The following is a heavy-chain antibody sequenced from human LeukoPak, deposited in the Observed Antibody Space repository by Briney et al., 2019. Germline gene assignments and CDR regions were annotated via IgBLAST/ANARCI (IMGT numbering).Heavy chain of an antibody. CDR2: IYYSGST. CDR3: ARSGSYNWYFDL. Sequence: SETLSLTCTVSGGSITNYYGSWIRQPPGKGLEWIGYIYYSGSTNYNPSLKSRVTISVDTSKNQFSLKLTSVTAADTAVYYCARSGSYNWYFDLWGRGTLVTVSS. J-gene: IGHJ2*01. CDR1: GGSITNYY. V-gene: IGHV4-59*01. D-gene: IGHD1-26*01.